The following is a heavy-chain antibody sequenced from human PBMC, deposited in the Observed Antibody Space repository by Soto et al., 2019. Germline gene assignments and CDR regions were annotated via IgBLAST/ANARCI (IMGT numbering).Heavy chain of an antibody. CDR2: ISSSSSTI. CDR3: ARDLRAVAAERTDY. Sequence: EVQLVESGGGLVQPGGSLRLSCAASGFTFSSYSMNWVRQAPGKGLEWVSYISSSSSTIYYADSVKGRFTTSRDNAKNPLDLQMNSRRDEDTAVYYCARDLRAVAAERTDYWGQGTLVTVSS. J-gene: IGHJ4*02. CDR1: GFTFSSYS. D-gene: IGHD6-19*01. V-gene: IGHV3-48*02.